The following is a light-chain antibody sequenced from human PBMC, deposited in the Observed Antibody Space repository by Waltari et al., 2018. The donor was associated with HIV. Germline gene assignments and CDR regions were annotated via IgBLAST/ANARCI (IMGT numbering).Light chain of an antibody. CDR2: LDT. CDR1: KLGDKN. Sequence: SYELTQPPSVSVSPGQTATITCSGDKLGDKNVCWYQQRPGQSPVLVIYLDTKRPSGIPERFSGSNSGNTATLTISETQAMDEADYYCQTWDSSTGVFGGGTKLTVL. V-gene: IGLV3-1*01. J-gene: IGLJ3*02. CDR3: QTWDSSTGV.